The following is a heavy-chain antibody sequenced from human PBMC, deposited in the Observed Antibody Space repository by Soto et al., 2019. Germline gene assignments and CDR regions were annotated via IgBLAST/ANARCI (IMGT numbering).Heavy chain of an antibody. CDR2: INHSGST. V-gene: IGHV4-34*01. CDR1: GGSFSGYY. J-gene: IGHJ4*02. Sequence: SETLSLTCAVYGGSFSGYYWSWIRQPPGKGLEWIGEINHSGSTNYNPSLKSRVTISVETSKNQFSLKLSSVTAADTAVYYCASESGYNWNDYWGQGTLVTVSS. D-gene: IGHD1-20*01. CDR3: ASESGYNWNDY.